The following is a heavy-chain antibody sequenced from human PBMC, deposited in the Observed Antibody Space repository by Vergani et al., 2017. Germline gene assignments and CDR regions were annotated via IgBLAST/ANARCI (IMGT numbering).Heavy chain of an antibody. V-gene: IGHV3-23*01. CDR1: GFSFKDYA. CDR3: AKSASVSMSLPNWFES. Sequence: EVRLLESGGDLLQSGESLKISCAASGFSFKDYAMSWVRQAPGKGLEWVSGISGPGGFTFYADSVKGRFTISRENYKNTLYLQMSSLRADDTAVYYCAKSASVSMSLPNWFESWGQGTHVTVS. CDR2: ISGPGGFT. J-gene: IGHJ5*01.